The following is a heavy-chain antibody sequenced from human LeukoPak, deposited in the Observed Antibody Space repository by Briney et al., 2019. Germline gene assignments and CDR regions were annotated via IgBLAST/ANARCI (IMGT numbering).Heavy chain of an antibody. CDR1: GYTFIDYY. Sequence: ASVKVSCKASGYTFIDYYMHCVRQAPGQGLEWMGCINPNSGDTNYAQKFQGRVTMTRDTSISTAYMELNRLTSDDTAVYYCARKRGSLEEGYFDYWGQGTLVTVSS. CDR2: INPNSGDT. D-gene: IGHD3-10*01. CDR3: ARKRGSLEEGYFDY. V-gene: IGHV1-2*02. J-gene: IGHJ4*02.